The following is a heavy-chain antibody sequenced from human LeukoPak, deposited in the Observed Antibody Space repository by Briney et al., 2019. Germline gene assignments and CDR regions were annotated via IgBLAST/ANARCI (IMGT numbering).Heavy chain of an antibody. CDR2: MNPNSGNT. Sequence: ASVTVSCKASGYSFTNYDIHWVRQATGQGLEWMGWMNPNSGNTAYAQKFQGRVTMTRNTSISTAYMELSSLKSEDTAVYFCARADYDTSASTRKQIDYWGQGTLVTVSS. CDR3: ARADYDTSASTRKQIDY. V-gene: IGHV1-8*01. D-gene: IGHD3-22*01. J-gene: IGHJ4*02. CDR1: GYSFTNYD.